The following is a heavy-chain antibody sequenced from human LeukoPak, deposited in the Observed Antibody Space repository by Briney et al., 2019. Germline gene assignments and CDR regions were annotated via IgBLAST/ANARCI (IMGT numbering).Heavy chain of an antibody. CDR1: GFTFSSYG. J-gene: IGHJ4*02. CDR2: IRGSGDST. Sequence: GGSLRLPCAASGFTFSSYGMSWVRQAPGKGLEWVSAIRGSGDSTYYADSVKGRFTISRDNSKNTLYLQMNSLRADDTAVYYCAKGLGLVSWYRGIDYWGQGTLVTVSS. V-gene: IGHV3-23*01. D-gene: IGHD5-18*01. CDR3: AKGLGLVSWYRGIDY.